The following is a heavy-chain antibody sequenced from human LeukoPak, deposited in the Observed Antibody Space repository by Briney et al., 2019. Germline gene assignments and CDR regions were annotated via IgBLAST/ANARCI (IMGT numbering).Heavy chain of an antibody. CDR2: ISSNGGST. J-gene: IGHJ4*02. Sequence: GGSLRLSCSASGFTFSSYAMHWARQAPGKGLEYVSAISSNGGSTYYADSVKGRFTISRDNSKNTLYLQMSSLRAEDTAVYYCVKDVGEHGFDYWGQGTLVTVSS. D-gene: IGHD1-26*01. CDR3: VKDVGEHGFDY. V-gene: IGHV3-64D*09. CDR1: GFTFSSYA.